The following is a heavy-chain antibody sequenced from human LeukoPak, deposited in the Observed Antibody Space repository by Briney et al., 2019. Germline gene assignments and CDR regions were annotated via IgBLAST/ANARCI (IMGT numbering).Heavy chain of an antibody. CDR1: GVSISSSSYY. J-gene: IGHJ5*02. CDR3: ARKVSGTGGWFVP. Sequence: SETLSLTCTVSGVSISSSSYYWGWIRQPPGKGREWIGSIYYSGSTYYNPSLKSRVTISVDTSKNQFSLKLSSVTAADTAVYYCARKVSGTGGWFVPWGQGTLVTVSS. D-gene: IGHD6-19*01. V-gene: IGHV4-39*01. CDR2: IYYSGST.